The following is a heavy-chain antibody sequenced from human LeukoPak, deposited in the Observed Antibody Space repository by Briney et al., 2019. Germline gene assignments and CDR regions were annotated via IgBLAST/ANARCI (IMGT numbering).Heavy chain of an antibody. V-gene: IGHV3-21*01. D-gene: IGHD6-6*01. CDR2: ISSSSSYI. J-gene: IGHJ4*02. CDR3: ARDKSAARPFSDY. CDR1: GFTFSSYS. Sequence: GGPLRLSCAASGFTFSSYSMNWVRQAPGKGLEWVSSISSSSSYIYYADSVKGRFTISRDNAKNSLYLQMNSLRAEDTAVYYCARDKSAARPFSDYWGQGTLVTVSS.